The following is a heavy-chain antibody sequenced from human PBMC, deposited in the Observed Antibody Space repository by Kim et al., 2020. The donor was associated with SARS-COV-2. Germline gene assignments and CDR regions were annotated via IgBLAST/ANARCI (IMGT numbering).Heavy chain of an antibody. D-gene: IGHD6-13*01. J-gene: IGHJ5*02. V-gene: IGHV3-23*01. Sequence: GGSLRLSCAASGFTFSSYAMSWVRQAPGKGLEWVSAISGSGGSTYYADSVKGRFTISRDNSKNTLYLQMNSLRAEDTAVYYCAKDPGGYSSTSRFDPWGQGTLGTVSS. CDR2: ISGSGGST. CDR3: AKDPGGYSSTSRFDP. CDR1: GFTFSSYA.